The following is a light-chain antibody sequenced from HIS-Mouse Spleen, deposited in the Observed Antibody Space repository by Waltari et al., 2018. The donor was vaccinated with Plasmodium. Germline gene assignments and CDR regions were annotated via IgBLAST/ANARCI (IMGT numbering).Light chain of an antibody. CDR1: QSISSR. V-gene: IGKV1-5*03. Sequence: DIQMTQSPSTLSASVGDRVTITCRASQSISSRLAWYQQKPGKAPKLLIYKASSLESGVPSRFSGSGSGTEVTLTISSLQPDDFATYYCQQYKSYSWTFGQGTKVEIK. J-gene: IGKJ1*01. CDR3: QQYKSYSWT. CDR2: KAS.